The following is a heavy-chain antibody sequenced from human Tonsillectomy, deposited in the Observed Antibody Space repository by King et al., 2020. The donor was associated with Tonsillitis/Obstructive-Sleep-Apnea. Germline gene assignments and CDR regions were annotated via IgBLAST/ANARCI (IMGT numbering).Heavy chain of an antibody. V-gene: IGHV3-33*01. Sequence: VQLVESGGGVVQPGRSLRLSCAASGFTFSSYAMHWVRQAPGKGLEWVAIIWNDGSNKYYADSVKGRFTISRDNSKHTLSLQMTSLRAGDTAVYYCARDDDFSCVYRPLVAFDIWGHGTMVTVSS. D-gene: IGHD3-3*01. J-gene: IGHJ3*02. CDR1: GFTFSSYA. CDR3: ARDDDFSCVYRPLVAFDI. CDR2: IWNDGSNK.